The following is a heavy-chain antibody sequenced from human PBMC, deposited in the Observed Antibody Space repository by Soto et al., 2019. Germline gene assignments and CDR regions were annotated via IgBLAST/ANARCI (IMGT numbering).Heavy chain of an antibody. CDR3: AGSYGDADY. V-gene: IGHV4-34*01. J-gene: IGHJ4*02. CDR1: GGSFSGYY. CDR2: INHSGST. Sequence: LSLTCAVYGGSFSGYYWNWIRQPPGKGLEWIGEINHSGSTNHNPSLKSRVTISVDTSKNQFSLKLSSVTAADTAVYYCAGSYGDADYWGQGTLVTVSS. D-gene: IGHD4-17*01.